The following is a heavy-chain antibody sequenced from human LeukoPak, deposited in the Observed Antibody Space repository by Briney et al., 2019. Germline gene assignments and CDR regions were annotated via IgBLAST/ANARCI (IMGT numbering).Heavy chain of an antibody. V-gene: IGHV3-30*18. CDR1: GLTFSSYG. Sequence: PGRSLRLSCAASGLTFSSYGMHWVRQAPGKGLEWVAVISYDGSNKYYADSVKGRFTISRDNSKNTLYLQMNSLRAEDTAVYYCAKDRYSSGWYYFDYWGQGPLVIVSA. D-gene: IGHD6-19*01. J-gene: IGHJ4*02. CDR2: ISYDGSNK. CDR3: AKDRYSSGWYYFDY.